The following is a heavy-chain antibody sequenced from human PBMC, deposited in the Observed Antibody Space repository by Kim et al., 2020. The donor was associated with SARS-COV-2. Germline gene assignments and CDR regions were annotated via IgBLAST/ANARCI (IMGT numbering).Heavy chain of an antibody. CDR2: VFTNGNT. D-gene: IGHD3-3*02. J-gene: IGHJ4*02. V-gene: IGHV4-4*07. CDR3: ARMQRADFSASTPLDS. CDR1: GGSISRYY. Sequence: SETLSLTCTVSGGSISRYYWSWIRQPAGKGLEWIGRVFTNGNTYYSPSLKSRVSMSLDTSRSQLSLRLTSVTAADTAVYYCARMQRADFSASTPLDSWGPGTLVTVSS.